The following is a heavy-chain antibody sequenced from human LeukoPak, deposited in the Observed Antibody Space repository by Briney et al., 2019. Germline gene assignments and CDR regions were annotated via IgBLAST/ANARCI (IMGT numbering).Heavy chain of an antibody. CDR1: GYIFTTYW. Sequence: GESLKISCQTSGYIFTTYWIGWVRQLPGKGLELIGIIYPGDSDTIYSPSFQGQVTISADKSITTAYLQWSSLKASDTAMYYCARQHTLGRIPKDYFDYWGQGTLVTVSS. CDR2: IYPGDSDT. D-gene: IGHD1-14*01. V-gene: IGHV5-51*01. CDR3: ARQHTLGRIPKDYFDY. J-gene: IGHJ4*02.